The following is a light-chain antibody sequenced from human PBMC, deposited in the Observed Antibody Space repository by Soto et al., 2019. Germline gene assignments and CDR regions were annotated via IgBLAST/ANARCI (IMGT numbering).Light chain of an antibody. CDR3: QQYDNFPWT. CDR2: DAS. J-gene: IGKJ1*01. CDR1: QDISNY. Sequence: DIQMTQSPSSLSASVGDRVTITCQASQDISNYLNWYQQKPGKAPKLLIYDASNLETGVPSRFSGSGSGTDFTFTINSLQPENIATYYCQQYDNFPWTFGQGTKVEIK. V-gene: IGKV1-33*01.